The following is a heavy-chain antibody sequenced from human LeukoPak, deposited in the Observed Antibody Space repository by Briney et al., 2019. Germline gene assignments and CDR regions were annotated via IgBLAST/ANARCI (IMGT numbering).Heavy chain of an antibody. CDR3: AKELGSGSYYPYYYYYMDV. J-gene: IGHJ6*03. D-gene: IGHD3-10*01. CDR1: GFTFSSYG. CDR2: IRYDGSNK. V-gene: IGHV3-30*02. Sequence: PGGSLRLSCAASGFTFSSYGMHWVRQAPGKGLEWVAFIRYDGSNKYYADSVKGRFTISRDNSKNTLYLQMNSLRAEDTAVYYCAKELGSGSYYPYYYYYMDVWGKGTTVTISS.